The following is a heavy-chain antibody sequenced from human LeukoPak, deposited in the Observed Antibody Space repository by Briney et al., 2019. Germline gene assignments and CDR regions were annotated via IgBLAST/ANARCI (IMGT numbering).Heavy chain of an antibody. Sequence: ASVKVSCKASGYIFTNYGISWVRQAPGQGLEWMGWISTHKGYTNYAQKFQGRVTMTTDTPTSIVYMELMNLRSDDTAVYYCAREDNDDYYYYGMDVWGQGTPVTVSS. CDR3: AREDNDDYYYYGMDV. D-gene: IGHD1-1*01. CDR1: GYIFTNYG. V-gene: IGHV1-18*01. CDR2: ISTHKGYT. J-gene: IGHJ6*02.